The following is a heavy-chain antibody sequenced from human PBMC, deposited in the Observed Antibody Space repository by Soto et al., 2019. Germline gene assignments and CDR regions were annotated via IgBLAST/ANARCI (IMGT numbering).Heavy chain of an antibody. V-gene: IGHV3-15*07. CDR1: GFSFSNAW. CDR3: TTARGYYDLDV. Sequence: EVQLVESGGGLVKPGGSLRLSCAASGFSFSNAWMNWVRQAPGKGLEWVGRIKSKTNGGTTDYAAPVKGRFTISRDDSKNTLYLQMSSLKTEDTAVYYCTTARGYYDLDVWGQGTTVPVSS. CDR2: IKSKTNGGTT. J-gene: IGHJ6*02.